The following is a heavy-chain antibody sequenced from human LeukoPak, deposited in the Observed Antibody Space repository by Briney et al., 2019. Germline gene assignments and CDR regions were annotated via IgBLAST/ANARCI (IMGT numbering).Heavy chain of an antibody. CDR2: IIGTSSYT. CDR1: GLTFSNYV. J-gene: IGHJ4*02. CDR3: AKGSNFYASGSHFDV. D-gene: IGHD3-10*01. Sequence: GGSLRLSCAASGLTFSNYVMYWVRKVPGKGLKGVLGIIGTSSYTYSADFVKDRFTISRDNSMNTLWLQMNSLRVEDTAVYYCAKGSNFYASGSHFDVWGQGTLVTVSS. V-gene: IGHV3-23*01.